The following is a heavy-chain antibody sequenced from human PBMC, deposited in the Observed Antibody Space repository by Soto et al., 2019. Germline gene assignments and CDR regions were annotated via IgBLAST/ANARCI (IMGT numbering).Heavy chain of an antibody. Sequence: ASVKVSCMASGYTFTSYGISWVRQAPGQGLEWVGWISAHNGDTRYAQNLQGRITMTTDTFTNTAYMELTSLTSDDTAVYYCARDWSRYYDSSGLMWFYWGQGTLVTVSS. V-gene: IGHV1-18*01. CDR3: ARDWSRYYDSSGLMWFY. CDR1: GYTFTSYG. D-gene: IGHD3-22*01. CDR2: ISAHNGDT. J-gene: IGHJ4*02.